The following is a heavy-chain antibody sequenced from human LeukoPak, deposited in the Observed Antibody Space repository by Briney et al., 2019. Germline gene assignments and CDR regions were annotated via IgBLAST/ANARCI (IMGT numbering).Heavy chain of an antibody. CDR1: GFTFSSYW. V-gene: IGHV3-30*02. CDR2: IRYDGSNK. Sequence: GGSLRLSCAASGFTFSSYWMSWVRQAPGKGLEWVAFIRYDGSNKYYADSVKGRFTISRDNSKNTLYLQMNSLRAEDTAVYYCAKGGALGSYFDYWGQGTLVTVSS. D-gene: IGHD1-26*01. CDR3: AKGGALGSYFDY. J-gene: IGHJ4*02.